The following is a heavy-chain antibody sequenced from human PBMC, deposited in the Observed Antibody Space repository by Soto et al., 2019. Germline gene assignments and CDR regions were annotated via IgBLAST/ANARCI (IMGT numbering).Heavy chain of an antibody. CDR2: ISSSSSYI. Sequence: PVLSLRLSSAASGFTFSSYSMNWIRQAPGKGLEWVSSISSSSSYIYYADSVKGRFTISRDNAKNSLYLQMNSLRAEDTAVYYCARDHSGRPIRPDYFDYWGQGTLVTVSS. V-gene: IGHV3-21*01. CDR1: GFTFSSYS. D-gene: IGHD1-26*01. J-gene: IGHJ4*02. CDR3: ARDHSGRPIRPDYFDY.